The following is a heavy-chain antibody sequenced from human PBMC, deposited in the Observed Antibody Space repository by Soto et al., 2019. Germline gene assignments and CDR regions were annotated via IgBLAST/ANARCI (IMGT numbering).Heavy chain of an antibody. V-gene: IGHV3-30-3*01. J-gene: IGHJ4*02. CDR1: GFTFTTYA. D-gene: IGHD3-10*01. CDR2: MSSDGSNT. Sequence: LRLSCVASGFTFTTYAMQWVRQAPGKGLEWVAVMSSDGSNTYYADSVKGRFTVSRDNSKNTLYLQMNSLRAEDTAVYFCARDLWSEGFGERFGYWGQGTLVTVSS. CDR3: ARDLWSEGFGERFGY.